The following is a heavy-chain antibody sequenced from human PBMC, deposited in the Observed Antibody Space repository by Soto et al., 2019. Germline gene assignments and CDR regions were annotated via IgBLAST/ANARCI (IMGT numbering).Heavy chain of an antibody. J-gene: IGHJ3*01. V-gene: IGHV3-23*01. D-gene: IGHD6-6*01. CDR2: ISSSGGST. CDR1: GFTFDDYA. CDR3: TNRKLPTRPWGPAFDV. Sequence: PGGSLRLSCAASGFTFDDYAMSWVRQAPGKGLEWVSAISSSGGSTYYPDSVKGRFTTSRDNSKNTLFLQMNSLRPEDTAVYYCTNRKLPTRPWGPAFDVWGQGTMVTVSS.